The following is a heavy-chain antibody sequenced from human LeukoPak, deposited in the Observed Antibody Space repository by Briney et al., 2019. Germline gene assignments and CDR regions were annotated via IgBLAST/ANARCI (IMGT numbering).Heavy chain of an antibody. CDR1: GYTFTGYY. J-gene: IGHJ4*02. V-gene: IGHV1-2*06. CDR2: INPNSGGT. CDR3: AAEADTGGLFDY. D-gene: IGHD5-18*01. Sequence: GASVKVSCKASGYTFTGYYMHWVRQAPGQGLEWMGRINPNSGGTNYAQKFQGRVTMTRDTSISTAYMELSRLRSDDTAVDYCAAEADTGGLFDYWGQGTLVTVSS.